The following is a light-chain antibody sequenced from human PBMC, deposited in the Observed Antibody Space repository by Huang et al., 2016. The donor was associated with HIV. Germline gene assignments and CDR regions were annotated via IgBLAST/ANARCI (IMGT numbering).Light chain of an antibody. CDR1: QSVSSTY. CDR3: QQYGSSPYT. Sequence: ENVLTQSPGTLSLSPGERATLSCRASQSVSSTYLAWYQQKLGQAPRLLIYGASSRATGIPDRFSASGSGTDLTLTISRLEPEDFAVYYCQQYGSSPYTFGQGTKLEIK. J-gene: IGKJ2*01. CDR2: GAS. V-gene: IGKV3-20*01.